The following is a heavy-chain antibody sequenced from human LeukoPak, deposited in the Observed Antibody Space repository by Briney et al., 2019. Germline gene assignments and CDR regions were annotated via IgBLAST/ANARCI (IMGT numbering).Heavy chain of an antibody. CDR2: IWYDGSNK. CDR3: ASEGVAGTPGYAFDI. J-gene: IGHJ3*02. Sequence: GGSLRLSRAASGFTFSSYGTHWVRQAPGKRLEWGAVIWYDGSNKYYADSVKGRFTISRDNSKNTLYLQMNSLRAEDTAVYYCASEGVAGTPGYAFDIWGQGTMVTVSS. D-gene: IGHD6-19*01. CDR1: GFTFSSYG. V-gene: IGHV3-33*01.